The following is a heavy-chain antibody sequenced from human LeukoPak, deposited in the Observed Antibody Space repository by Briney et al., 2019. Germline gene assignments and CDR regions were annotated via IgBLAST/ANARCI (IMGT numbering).Heavy chain of an antibody. J-gene: IGHJ4*02. CDR2: IYYSGST. D-gene: IGHD6-13*01. V-gene: IGHV4-39*02. CDR1: GGSISSSTYY. Sequence: SETLSLTCTVSGGSISSSTYYWGWIRQPPGKGLEWIGSIYYSGSTYYNPSLKSRVTISVDTSKNQFSLSSVTASDTAVYYCARDSRGPAAGPAFEYWGQGTLVTVSS. CDR3: ARDSRGPAAGPAFEY.